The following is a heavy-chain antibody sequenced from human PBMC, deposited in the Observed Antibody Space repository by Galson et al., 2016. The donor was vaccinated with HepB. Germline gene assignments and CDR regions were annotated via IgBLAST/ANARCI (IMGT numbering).Heavy chain of an antibody. CDR2: IWYDGGNK. CDR1: GFTFSRNG. D-gene: IGHD2-21*02. J-gene: IGHJ4*02. Sequence: SLRLSCAASGFTFSRNGMHWVRQAPGKGLEWVAVIWYDGGNKYYAESVKGRFTISRDTSKNTLYLQMTSLRVEDTAVYYCARGCGGDCYSVSGYWGQGTLVTVSP. V-gene: IGHV3-33*01. CDR3: ARGCGGDCYSVSGY.